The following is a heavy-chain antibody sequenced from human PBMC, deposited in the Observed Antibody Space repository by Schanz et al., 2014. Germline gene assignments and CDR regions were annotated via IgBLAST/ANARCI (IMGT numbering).Heavy chain of an antibody. CDR2: IWYDGSNK. D-gene: IGHD1-26*01. CDR1: GFTFSSYG. J-gene: IGHJ4*02. V-gene: IGHV3-33*08. Sequence: QVQLVESGGGLVKPGGSLRLSCAASGFTFSSYGMHWVRQAPGKGLEWVAVIWYDGSNKYYADSVKGRFTISRDNSKNTLFLQMNSLRAEDTAVYYCARDHTTESYYTAGPPIDYWGQGTLLTVSS. CDR3: ARDHTTESYYTAGPPIDY.